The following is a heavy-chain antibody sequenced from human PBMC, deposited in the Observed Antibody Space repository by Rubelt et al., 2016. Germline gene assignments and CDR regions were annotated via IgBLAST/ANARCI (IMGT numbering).Heavy chain of an antibody. V-gene: IGHV1-69*01. Sequence: QVQLVQSGAEVKKPGSSVKVSCKASGGTFSSYAISWVRQAPGQGLEWMGGIIPIFGTANYAQKFQGRVTITADESAPTLFPLVSCENSPSDTSSVAVGCLAQDF. J-gene: IGHJ1*01. D-gene: IGHD6-25*01. CDR3: VGCLAQDF. CDR1: GGTFSSYA. CDR2: IIPIFGTA.